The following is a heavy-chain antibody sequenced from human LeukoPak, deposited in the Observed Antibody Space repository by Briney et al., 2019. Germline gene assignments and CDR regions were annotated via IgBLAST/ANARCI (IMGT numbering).Heavy chain of an antibody. D-gene: IGHD1-26*01. Sequence: GGSLRLSCAASGFTFSSYAMSWVRQAPGKGLEWVSTISGSGGGTNYADSVKGRFTIFRDNSENTLYLQMDSLRAEDTAIYYCAKDRSYSGTYMGGFDIWGQGTMVTASS. CDR1: GFTFSSYA. V-gene: IGHV3-23*01. CDR2: ISGSGGGT. J-gene: IGHJ3*02. CDR3: AKDRSYSGTYMGGFDI.